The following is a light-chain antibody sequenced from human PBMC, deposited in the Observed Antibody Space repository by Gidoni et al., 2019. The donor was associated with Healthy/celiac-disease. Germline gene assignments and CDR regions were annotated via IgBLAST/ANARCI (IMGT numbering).Light chain of an antibody. V-gene: IGKV3-11*01. Sequence: EIVLTQSPATLSLSPGERATLSCRASQSVSSYLAWYQQKPGQAPRLLIYDASNRAPGIPARFSGSGSGTDFTLTISSLEPEDFAVYYCQQRSNWPPEVTFGQGTRLEIK. CDR1: QSVSSY. CDR3: QQRSNWPPEVT. CDR2: DAS. J-gene: IGKJ5*01.